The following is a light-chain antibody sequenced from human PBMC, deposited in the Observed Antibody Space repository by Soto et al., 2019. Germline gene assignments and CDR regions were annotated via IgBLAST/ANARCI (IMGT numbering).Light chain of an antibody. CDR3: QAYDVWPVT. CDR2: GAS. J-gene: IGKJ1*01. V-gene: IGKV3-15*01. Sequence: EIVLTQSPATLSVSPGGRATLSCRASQDVRDGLAWYQQKPGKPPRLLIHGASTRATGITARFSGSGSGTEFTLTISSLLSDDSGDDLCQAYDVWPVTVGQG. CDR1: QDVRDG.